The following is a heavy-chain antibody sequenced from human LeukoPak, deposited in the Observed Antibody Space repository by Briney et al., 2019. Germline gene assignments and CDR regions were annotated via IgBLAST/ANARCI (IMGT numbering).Heavy chain of an antibody. CDR2: IHIDGSSV. Sequence: GGSLRLSCAASGFTFRSYWMHWVRQAPGKGLVWVSHIHIDGSSVSYAVSVQSRYTNSRDNAKNTLYRQKNSLRAEDTTVYYCARHNYGYDYWGQGTLVTVSS. V-gene: IGHV3-74*01. J-gene: IGHJ4*02. CDR3: ARHNYGYDY. CDR1: GFTFRSYW. D-gene: IGHD3-10*01.